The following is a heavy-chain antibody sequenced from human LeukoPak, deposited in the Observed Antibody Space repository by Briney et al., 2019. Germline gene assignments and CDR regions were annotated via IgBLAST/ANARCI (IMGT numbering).Heavy chain of an antibody. CDR3: LLAARDY. J-gene: IGHJ4*02. CDR2: ISGDGNSA. Sequence: PGGSLRLSCTASGFTFGDYAMSWVRQAPGKGLEWVSGISGDGNSAYYADSVKGRFTVSRDISKNTVYLQMSSLRAEDTALYYCLLAARDYWGQGTLVTVSS. D-gene: IGHD6-25*01. CDR1: GFTFGDYA. V-gene: IGHV3-23*01.